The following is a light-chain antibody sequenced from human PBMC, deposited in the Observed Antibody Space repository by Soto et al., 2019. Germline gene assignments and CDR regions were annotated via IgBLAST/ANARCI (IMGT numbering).Light chain of an antibody. CDR1: ASNIGNNS. J-gene: IGLJ1*01. Sequence: QSVLTQPPSVSAAPGQRVTISCSGSASNIGNNSVSWYQQLPGAAPKLLIYDDNNRPSGIPDRFSGSKSGTSATLGIIGLQTGDEADYYCGTWDTSLPACVFGPGTKVTVL. V-gene: IGLV1-51*01. CDR3: GTWDTSLPACV. CDR2: DDN.